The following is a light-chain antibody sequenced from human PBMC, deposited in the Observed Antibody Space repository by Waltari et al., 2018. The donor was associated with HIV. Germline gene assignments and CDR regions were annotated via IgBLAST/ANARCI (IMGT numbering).Light chain of an antibody. CDR1: RRVLSSSNDKKY. CDR2: WAS. V-gene: IGKV4-1*01. CDR3: QQYYDPPT. Sequence: DIVMTQSPDSLAVSPGERATSHCKPGRRVLSSSNDKKYLAWYQQKRGQPTKLLIYWASTRDSGVPDRCSGRGCGTDFPLTISSLQDEDVALYYCQQYYDPPTFGPGTKVEIK. J-gene: IGKJ3*01.